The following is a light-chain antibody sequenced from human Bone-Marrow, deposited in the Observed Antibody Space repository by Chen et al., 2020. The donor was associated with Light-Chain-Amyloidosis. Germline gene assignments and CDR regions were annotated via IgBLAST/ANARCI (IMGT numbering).Light chain of an antibody. CDR3: QNNHGYSGT. CDR2: QAS. Sequence: DIKMTQYPSTMSASVGDRVTITCRASQSIGNWLAWYQHKQGKAPKILIYQASSLATGVPLRFSGSGFGTEFTLAISALQPDDFATYYCQNNHGYSGTFGQGTTVDIK. V-gene: IGKV1-5*03. CDR1: QSIGNW. J-gene: IGKJ1*01.